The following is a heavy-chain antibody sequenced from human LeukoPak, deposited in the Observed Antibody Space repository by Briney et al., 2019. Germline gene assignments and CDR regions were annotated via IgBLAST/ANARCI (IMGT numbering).Heavy chain of an antibody. J-gene: IGHJ4*02. D-gene: IGHD1-26*01. CDR2: ISSSSSYI. V-gene: IGHV3-21*01. CDR3: ARARSYSGSYRAPFDY. Sequence: GGSLRLSCAASGFTFSSYEMNWVRQAPGKGLEWVSSISSSSSYIYYADSVKGRFTISRDNAKNSLYLQMNSLRAEDTAVYYCARARSYSGSYRAPFDYWGQGTLVTVSS. CDR1: GFTFSSYE.